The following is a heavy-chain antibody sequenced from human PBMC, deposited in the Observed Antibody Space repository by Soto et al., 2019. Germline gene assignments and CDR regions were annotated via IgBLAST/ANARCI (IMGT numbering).Heavy chain of an antibody. Sequence: QVQLQESGPGLVKPSETLSLTCTVSGDFISNFYWSWIRQPAGKGLQSLGRISASGRSNYNPNLQSRVAMSLDTSKNQFSLRLTSISAADTAVYFCARGMGRYFDLWGRGTLVTVFS. D-gene: IGHD2-8*01. CDR3: ARGMGRYFDL. J-gene: IGHJ2*01. CDR2: ISASGRS. V-gene: IGHV4-4*07. CDR1: GDFISNFY.